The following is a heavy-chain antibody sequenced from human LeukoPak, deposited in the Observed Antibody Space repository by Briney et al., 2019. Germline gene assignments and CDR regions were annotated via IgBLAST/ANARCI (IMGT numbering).Heavy chain of an antibody. CDR3: PRDQGGAYNAYYFDS. D-gene: IGHD5-24*01. CDR2: VFSNGIT. J-gene: IGHJ4*02. Sequence: PSETLSLTCTVSGGSISGSYWSWIRQPPGKGLEWVAYVFSNGITNYNPSLQSRVTISIDTSKNQFSLKLSSVTAADTAVYYCPRDQGGAYNAYYFDSWGQGTLVTVSS. CDR1: GGSISGSY. V-gene: IGHV4-4*08.